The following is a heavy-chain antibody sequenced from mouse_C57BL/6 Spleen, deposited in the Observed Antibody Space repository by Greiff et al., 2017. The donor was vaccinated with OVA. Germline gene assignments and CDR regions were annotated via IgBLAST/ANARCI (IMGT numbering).Heavy chain of an antibody. CDR3: ANSPYYYGSSYFDY. D-gene: IGHD1-1*01. J-gene: IGHJ2*01. CDR1: GYTFTSYW. CDR2: IDPSDSYT. Sequence: VQLQQPGAELVKPGASVKLSCKASGYTFTSYWMQWVKQRPGQGLEWIGEIDPSDSYTNYNQKFKGKATLTVDTSSSTAYMQLSSLTSEDAAVYYCANSPYYYGSSYFDYWGQGTTLTVAS. V-gene: IGHV1-50*01.